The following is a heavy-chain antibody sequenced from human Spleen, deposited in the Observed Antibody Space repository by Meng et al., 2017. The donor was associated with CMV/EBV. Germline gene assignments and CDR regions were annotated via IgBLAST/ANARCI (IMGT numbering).Heavy chain of an antibody. CDR3: ASRMGFGELFDF. CDR1: GFTLTEYT. CDR2: ISSSSSYI. Sequence: GGSLRLSCAASGFTLTEYTMNWVRQAPGKGLEWVSSISSSSSYIYYADSLKGRFTISRDNSKNTLYLQMNSLRAEDTAIYYCASRMGFGELFDFWGQGTLVTVSS. J-gene: IGHJ4*02. D-gene: IGHD3-10*01. V-gene: IGHV3-21*04.